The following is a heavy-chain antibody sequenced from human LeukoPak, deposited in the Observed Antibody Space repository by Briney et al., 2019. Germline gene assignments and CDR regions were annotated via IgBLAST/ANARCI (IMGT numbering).Heavy chain of an antibody. CDR1: GFIFSSDW. V-gene: IGHV3-74*01. CDR2: IKPDGTYT. J-gene: IGHJ5*02. D-gene: IGHD1-1*01. Sequence: GGSLRLSCAASGFIFSSDWMYWVRQAPGRGPVWVSGIKPDGTYTHYADSVKGRFTISRDDAKNTLYLQMNSPRVEDTAVYYCANYWNPWGPGTLVTVSS. CDR3: ANYWNP.